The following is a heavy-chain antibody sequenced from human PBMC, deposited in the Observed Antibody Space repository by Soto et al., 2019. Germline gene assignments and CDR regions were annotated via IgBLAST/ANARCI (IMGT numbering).Heavy chain of an antibody. V-gene: IGHV4-39*01. CDR3: ARGVTVPSHYFDP. J-gene: IGHJ5*02. D-gene: IGHD2-21*02. CDR1: GDSISRSPYY. Sequence: PSETLSLTCTVSGDSISRSPYYWAWIRQPPGKDLEWLASVHYSGSTHYTPSLKSRLTISRDTSKNQFSPKVRSVTAADTAVYYCARGVTVPSHYFDPWGQGALVTVSS. CDR2: VHYSGST.